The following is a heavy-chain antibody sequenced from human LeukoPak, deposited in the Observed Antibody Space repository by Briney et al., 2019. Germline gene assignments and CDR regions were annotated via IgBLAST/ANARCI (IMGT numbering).Heavy chain of an antibody. CDR3: ARGYYDSSDFEYFQH. D-gene: IGHD3-22*01. J-gene: IGHJ1*01. Sequence: GASVKVSCKASGDSFVLYGSSWVRQAPGQGREGRGWIITYNGNTKYAEKFKGRVTMTTDTPTSTAYMELRSLRSDDTAVYYCARGYYDSSDFEYFQHGGQGPLVTVSS. V-gene: IGHV1-18*01. CDR1: GDSFVLYG. CDR2: IITYNGNT.